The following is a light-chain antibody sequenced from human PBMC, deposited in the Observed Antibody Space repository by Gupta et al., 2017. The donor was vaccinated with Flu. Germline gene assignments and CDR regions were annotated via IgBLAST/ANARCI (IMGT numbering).Light chain of an antibody. J-gene: IGKJ2*04. Sequence: DIQMTQSPSSLSASVGDRVTITFRASQRISNSLNWYQQKPGKAPKLLLYAASGLQSGVPSRFSGSGSGTDFTLTISSLQPEDFATYYCQQRDSTPRSFGQGTKLEIK. CDR3: QQRDSTPRS. V-gene: IGKV1-39*01. CDR2: AAS. CDR1: QRISNS.